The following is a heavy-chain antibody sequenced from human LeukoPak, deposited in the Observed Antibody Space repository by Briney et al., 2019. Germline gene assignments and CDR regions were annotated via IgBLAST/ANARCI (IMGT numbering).Heavy chain of an antibody. V-gene: IGHV3-64*04. CDR2: IVSNGGST. D-gene: IGHD3-10*01. Sequence: PGGSLRLSCSASGFTFSSYAMYWVRQAPGKGLEYVSAIVSNGGSTYYADSVKGRFTISRDNSKNTLYLQMNSLRAEDTAVYYCARGLAGGSGNYFYFDYWGQGTLVTVSS. CDR3: ARGLAGGSGNYFYFDY. J-gene: IGHJ4*02. CDR1: GFTFSSYA.